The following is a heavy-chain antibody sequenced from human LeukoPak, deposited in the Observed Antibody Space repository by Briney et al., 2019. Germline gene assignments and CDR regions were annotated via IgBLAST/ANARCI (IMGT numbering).Heavy chain of an antibody. J-gene: IGHJ2*01. V-gene: IGHV4-31*03. CDR1: GGSISSGGYY. D-gene: IGHD3-10*01. Sequence: SQTLSLTCTVSGGSISSGGYYWSWIRQHPGKGLEWIGNIYYSGSTYYNPSLKSRVTISVDTSKNQFSLKLSSVTAADTAVYYCASTMITMVRGVISTHWYFDLWGRGTLVTVSS. CDR2: IYYSGST. CDR3: ASTMITMVRGVISTHWYFDL.